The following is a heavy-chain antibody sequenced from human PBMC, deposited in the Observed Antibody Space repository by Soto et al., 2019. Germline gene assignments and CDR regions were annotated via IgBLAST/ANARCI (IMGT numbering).Heavy chain of an antibody. D-gene: IGHD3-3*01. CDR3: ARVDYDFGRLQEANYFDY. V-gene: IGHV1-18*01. Sequence: QVQLVQSGAEVKKPGASVKVSCKASGYTFTSYGIIWVRQAPGQGLEWMGWISAYNGNTNYAQKLQGRVTMTTGTSTSTAYMELRSLRSDDTAVYYCARVDYDFGRLQEANYFDYWGQGTLVTVSS. J-gene: IGHJ4*02. CDR2: ISAYNGNT. CDR1: GYTFTSYG.